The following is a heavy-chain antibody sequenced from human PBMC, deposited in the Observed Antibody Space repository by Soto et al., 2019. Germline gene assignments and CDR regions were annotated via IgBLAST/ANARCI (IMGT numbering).Heavy chain of an antibody. CDR1: GGTFSSYT. Sequence: QVQLVQSGAEVKKPGSSVKVSCKASGGTFSSYTISWVRQAPGQGLEWMGRIIPILGIANYAQKFQGRVTITADKSTSTAYMDLSSLRSEDTAVYYCARGLYTSGWLYYGMDVWGQGTTVTVSS. CDR3: ARGLYTSGWLYYGMDV. V-gene: IGHV1-69*02. J-gene: IGHJ6*02. D-gene: IGHD6-19*01. CDR2: IIPILGIA.